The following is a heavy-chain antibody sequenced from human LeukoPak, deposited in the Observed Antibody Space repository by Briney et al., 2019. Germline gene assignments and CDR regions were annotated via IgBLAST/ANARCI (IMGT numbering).Heavy chain of an antibody. CDR2: ISSNGGST. CDR3: VKATYCSGGSCYSYYLDY. J-gene: IGHJ4*02. Sequence: GGSLRLSCSASGFTFSSYAMHWVRQAPGKGLEYVSAISSNGGSTYYADSVKGRFTISRDNSKNTLYLQMSSLRAEDTAVYYCVKATYCSGGSCYSYYLDYWGQGTLVTVSS. CDR1: GFTFSSYA. D-gene: IGHD2-15*01. V-gene: IGHV3-64D*06.